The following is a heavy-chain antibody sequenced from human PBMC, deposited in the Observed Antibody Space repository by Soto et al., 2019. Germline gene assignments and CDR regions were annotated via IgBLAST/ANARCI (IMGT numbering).Heavy chain of an antibody. D-gene: IGHD7-27*01. CDR3: ARAWGYAFDF. CDR2: IYYSGST. V-gene: IGHV4-59*01. CDR1: GGSISSYY. Sequence: QVQLQESGPGLVKPSETLSLTCTVSGGSISSYYWSWIRQPPGKGLEWIGYIYYSGSTNYTPSLTSRVTISVDTSKIQFSLRLSSVTAADTAVYCCARAWGYAFDFGGQGTMFTVSS. J-gene: IGHJ3*01.